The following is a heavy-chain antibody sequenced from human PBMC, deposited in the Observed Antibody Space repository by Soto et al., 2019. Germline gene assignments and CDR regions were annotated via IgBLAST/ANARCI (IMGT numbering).Heavy chain of an antibody. V-gene: IGHV3-7*01. J-gene: IGHJ4*02. CDR1: GFSFSTSW. CDR2: INQDGSEK. Sequence: GCLRLSCAACGFSFSTSWMDGVRQTPGKGLEWVANINQDGSEKNYVDSVKGRFTISRDNAKNSLFLQMSSMTAEASGLYYCTRYLDFWGQRTLVTVSS. CDR3: TRYLDF.